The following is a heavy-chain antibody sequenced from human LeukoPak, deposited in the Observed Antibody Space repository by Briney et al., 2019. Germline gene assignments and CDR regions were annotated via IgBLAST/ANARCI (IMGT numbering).Heavy chain of an antibody. CDR3: ARGDLITMVRGVKLRYFDY. D-gene: IGHD3-10*01. CDR2: ISGSGDYT. J-gene: IGHJ4*02. V-gene: IGHV3-21*01. CDR1: GFTFSSHG. Sequence: GGSLRLSCAASGFTFSSHGMSWVRQAPGKGLEWVSTISGSGDYTYYADSVKGRFTISRDNAKNSLYLQMNSLRAEDTAVYYCARGDLITMVRGVKLRYFDYWGQGTLVTVSS.